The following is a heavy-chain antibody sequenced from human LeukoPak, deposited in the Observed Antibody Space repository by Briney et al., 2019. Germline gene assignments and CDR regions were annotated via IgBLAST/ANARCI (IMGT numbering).Heavy chain of an antibody. V-gene: IGHV3-33*01. D-gene: IGHD3-22*01. CDR1: GFTFSSYG. J-gene: IGHJ4*02. Sequence: LSGGSLRLSCAASGFTFSSYGMHWVRQAPGKGLEWVAVIWYDGSNKYYADSVKGRFTISRDSSKNTLYLQMNSLRAEDTAVYYCARGEYYYDSSGYYTLDYWGQGTLVTVSS. CDR3: ARGEYYYDSSGYYTLDY. CDR2: IWYDGSNK.